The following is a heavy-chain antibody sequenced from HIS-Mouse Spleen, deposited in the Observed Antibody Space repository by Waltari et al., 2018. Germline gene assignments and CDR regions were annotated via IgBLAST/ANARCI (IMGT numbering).Heavy chain of an antibody. CDR1: GGSIRRSSYY. Sequence: QLQLQESGPGLVKPSETLSLTCTVSGGSIRRSSYYWGWLRQPPGTGLEWIGSIYYSGSTYYNPSLKSRVTISVDTSKNQFSLKLSSVTAADTAVYYCAREIPYSSSWYDWYFDLWGRGTLVTVSS. J-gene: IGHJ2*01. D-gene: IGHD6-13*01. CDR3: AREIPYSSSWYDWYFDL. V-gene: IGHV4-39*07. CDR2: IYYSGST.